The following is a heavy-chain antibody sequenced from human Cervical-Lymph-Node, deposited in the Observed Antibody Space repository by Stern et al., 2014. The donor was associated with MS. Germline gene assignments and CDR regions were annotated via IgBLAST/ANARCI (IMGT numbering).Heavy chain of an antibody. CDR2: ISSSSSYI. CDR3: ARDMGITGYYFDY. V-gene: IGHV3-48*01. Sequence: EVQLVESGGGLVQPGGSLRLSCSASGFTFINYGIHWVRQAPGRGLEWISYISSSSSYIYFADSVKGRFTISRDNAKNSLNLQMNSLRAEDTAVYFCARDMGITGYYFDYWGQGTLVAVTS. J-gene: IGHJ4*02. D-gene: IGHD6-13*01. CDR1: GFTFINYG.